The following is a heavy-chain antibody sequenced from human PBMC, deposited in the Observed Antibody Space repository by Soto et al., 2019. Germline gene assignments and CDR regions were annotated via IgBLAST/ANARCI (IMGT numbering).Heavy chain of an antibody. CDR2: ASYDGTNK. D-gene: IGHD6-13*01. CDR3: AKDLSGAAAARGFDY. J-gene: IGHJ4*02. Sequence: GGSLRLSCAASGFTLSSYGMHWVRQAPGKGLEWVAVASYDGTNKYYADSVKGRFTISRDNSKNTLYLQVSSLRAEDTAVYYCAKDLSGAAAARGFDYWGQGTLVTVSS. CDR1: GFTLSSYG. V-gene: IGHV3-30*18.